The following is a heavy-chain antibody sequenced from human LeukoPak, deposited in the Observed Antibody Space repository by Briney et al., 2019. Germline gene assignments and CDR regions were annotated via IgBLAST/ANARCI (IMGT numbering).Heavy chain of an antibody. CDR2: IYYSGST. CDR1: GGSISSSSYY. D-gene: IGHD2/OR15-2a*01. CDR3: ARAPVSRVSSKGVRGRGY. Sequence: SETLSLTCTVSGGSISSSSYYWGWIRQPPGKGLEWIGSIYYSGSTYYNPSLKSRVTISVDTSKNQFSLKLSSVTAADTAVYYCARAPVSRVSSKGVRGRGYWGQGTLVTVSS. V-gene: IGHV4-39*01. J-gene: IGHJ4*02.